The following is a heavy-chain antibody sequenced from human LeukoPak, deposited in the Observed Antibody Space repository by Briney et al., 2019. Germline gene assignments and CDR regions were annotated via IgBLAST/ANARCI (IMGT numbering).Heavy chain of an antibody. CDR1: GFTFSSYA. Sequence: GGSLRLSCAASGFTFSSYAMSWVRQAPGKGLEWVSAISGSGGSTYYADSVKGRFTISRGNSKNTLYLQMNSLRAEDTAVYYCAKGGDSSSWYFPDYYYYYYTDVWGKGTTVTVSS. J-gene: IGHJ6*03. CDR2: ISGSGGST. CDR3: AKGGDSSSWYFPDYYYYYYTDV. D-gene: IGHD6-13*01. V-gene: IGHV3-23*01.